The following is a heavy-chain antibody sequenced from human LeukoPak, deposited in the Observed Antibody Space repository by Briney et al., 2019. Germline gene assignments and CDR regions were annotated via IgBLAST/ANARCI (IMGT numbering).Heavy chain of an antibody. CDR3: ARDPSSSWYGTNWFDP. D-gene: IGHD6-13*01. CDR2: ISSSSSTI. CDR1: GFTFSSYS. Sequence: GGSLRLSCAASGFTFSSYSMNWVRQAPGKGLEWVSYISSSSSTIYYAYSVKGRFTISRDNAKNSLYLQMNSLRAEDTAVYYCARDPSSSWYGTNWFDPWGQGTLVTVSS. J-gene: IGHJ5*02. V-gene: IGHV3-48*01.